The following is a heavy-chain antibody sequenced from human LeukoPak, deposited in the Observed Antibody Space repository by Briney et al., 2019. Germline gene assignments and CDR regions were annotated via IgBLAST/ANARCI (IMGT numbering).Heavy chain of an antibody. CDR3: ARAIDSNWFDP. CDR1: GFTFSSYW. V-gene: IGHV3-7*03. Sequence: PGGSLRLSCAASGFTFSSYWMSWVRQAPGKGLEWVANIKQDGSEKYYVDSVKGRFTISRDNAKNSLYLQMNSLRADDTAVYYCARAIDSNWFDPWGQGTLVTVSS. J-gene: IGHJ5*02. D-gene: IGHD5-24*01. CDR2: IKQDGSEK.